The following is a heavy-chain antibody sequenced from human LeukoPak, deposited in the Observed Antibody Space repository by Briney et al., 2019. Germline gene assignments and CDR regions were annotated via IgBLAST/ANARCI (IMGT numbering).Heavy chain of an antibody. CDR3: AKVGMTSYYMDV. D-gene: IGHD4-11*01. V-gene: IGHV3-30*04. J-gene: IGHJ6*03. CDR2: TSPDEGLK. CDR1: GFTFANYV. Sequence: GGSLRLSCAASGFTFANYVTHWVRQAPGKGLEWVAVTSPDEGLKFYGDSVKGRFTISRDNSMNTLYLQMNSVRADDTAVYHCAKVGMTSYYMDVWGKGTTVTISS.